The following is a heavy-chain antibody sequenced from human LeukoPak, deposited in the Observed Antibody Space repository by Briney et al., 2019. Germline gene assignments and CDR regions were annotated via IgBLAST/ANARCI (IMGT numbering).Heavy chain of an antibody. CDR3: ASDRASYYYGSGSYYSPY. D-gene: IGHD3-10*01. Sequence: PGGSLGLSCAASGFTFSSYAMSWVRQAPGKGLEWVSAISGSGGSTYYADSVKGRFTISRDNSKNTLYLQMNSLRAEDTAVYYCASDRASYYYGSGSYYSPYWGQGTLVTVSS. CDR1: GFTFSSYA. V-gene: IGHV3-23*01. CDR2: ISGSGGST. J-gene: IGHJ4*02.